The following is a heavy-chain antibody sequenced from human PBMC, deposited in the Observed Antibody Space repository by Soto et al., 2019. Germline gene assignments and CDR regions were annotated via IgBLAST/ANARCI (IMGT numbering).Heavy chain of an antibody. CDR1: GFTLRDHY. Sequence: PVGSLRLSCAGSGFTLRDHYIDWVRHAPGKGLDWVGRSRDKPQGYSTTYAASVKGRFTTSRDESKNSAYLQMNSLKTEDTAVYYCVRATFFSDSSGYTRCLDYWGQGTLVTVS. J-gene: IGHJ4*02. D-gene: IGHD3-22*01. V-gene: IGHV3-72*01. CDR2: SRDKPQGYST. CDR3: VRATFFSDSSGYTRCLDY.